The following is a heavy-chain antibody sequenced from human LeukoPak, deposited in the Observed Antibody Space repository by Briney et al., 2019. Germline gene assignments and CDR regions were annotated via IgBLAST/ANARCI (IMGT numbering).Heavy chain of an antibody. Sequence: GGFLRLSCAASGFTFNSYAMSWVRQAPGKGLEWVSAISGSGGSTYYADSVKGRFTISRDSSKNTLYLQINSLTAEDTAVYYCAGYNCSSTTCYTGGFDYWGQGTLVTVSS. CDR1: GFTFNSYA. CDR2: ISGSGGST. V-gene: IGHV3-23*01. D-gene: IGHD2-2*02. J-gene: IGHJ4*02. CDR3: AGYNCSSTTCYTGGFDY.